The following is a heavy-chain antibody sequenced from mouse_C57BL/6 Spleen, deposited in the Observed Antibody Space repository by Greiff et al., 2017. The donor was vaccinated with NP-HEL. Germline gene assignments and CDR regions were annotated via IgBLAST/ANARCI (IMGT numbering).Heavy chain of an antibody. CDR3: ARSPITTVVAYYYAMDY. CDR2: IYPGDGDT. D-gene: IGHD1-1*01. V-gene: IGHV1-82*01. Sequence: VKLQESGPELVKPGASVKISCKASGYAFSSSWMNWVKQRPGKGLEWIGRIYPGDGDTNYNGKFKGKATLTADKSSSTAYMQLSSLTSEDSAVYFCARSPITTVVAYYYAMDYWGQGTSVTVSS. CDR1: GYAFSSSW. J-gene: IGHJ4*01.